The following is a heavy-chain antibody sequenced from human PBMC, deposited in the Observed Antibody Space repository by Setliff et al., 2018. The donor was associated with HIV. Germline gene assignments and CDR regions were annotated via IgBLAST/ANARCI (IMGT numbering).Heavy chain of an antibody. CDR2: INANGGGT. CDR3: ARVKGLRVRNWNDRPNASDL. V-gene: IGHV1-46*01. CDR1: GYNFISYH. J-gene: IGHJ3*01. D-gene: IGHD1-1*01. Sequence: GASVKVSCKASGYNFISYHLHWLRQAPGQGLEWMGIINANGGGTSYAQKFQGRVTITRDTSTNTVYMEMSGLRSEDTAVYYCARVKGLRVRNWNDRPNASDLWGQGTMVTVSS.